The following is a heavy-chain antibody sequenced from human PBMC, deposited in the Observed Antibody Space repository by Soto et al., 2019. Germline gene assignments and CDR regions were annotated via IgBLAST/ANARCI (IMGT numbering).Heavy chain of an antibody. V-gene: IGHV4-34*01. Sequence: PSETLSLTCAVYGGSFSGYYWSWILQPPGKGLEWIGEINHSGSTNYNPSLKSRVTISVDTSKNQFSLKLSSVTAADTAVYYCARARDIVVVVAANYFDYWGQGTLVTVSS. CDR2: INHSGST. CDR3: ARARDIVVVVAANYFDY. CDR1: GGSFSGYY. D-gene: IGHD2-15*01. J-gene: IGHJ4*02.